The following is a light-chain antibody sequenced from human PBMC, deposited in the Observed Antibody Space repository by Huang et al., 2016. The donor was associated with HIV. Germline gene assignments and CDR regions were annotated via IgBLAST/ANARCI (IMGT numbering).Light chain of an antibody. Sequence: DIQMTQSPSSLSASVGDRVTITCQAIQDISNYLNWYQQKPGKAPKLLIYDASNWETGVPSRFSGSGSGTDFTFTISSLQPEDIATYYCQQYDNLPFTFGPGTKVDIK. J-gene: IGKJ3*01. CDR1: QDISNY. V-gene: IGKV1-33*01. CDR2: DAS. CDR3: QQYDNLPFT.